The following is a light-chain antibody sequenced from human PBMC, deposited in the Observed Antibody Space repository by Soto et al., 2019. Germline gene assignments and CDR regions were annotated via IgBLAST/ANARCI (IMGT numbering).Light chain of an antibody. CDR3: YSYTTSSTYV. Sequence: QSALTQPASVSGSPGQWITISCTGTSSDVGGYNYVSWYQQHPAKVPKLMIYDVSNRPSGVSDRFSGPKSGNTASLTISGLQAEDEADYYCYSYTTSSTYVFGTGTKLTVL. CDR1: SSDVGGYNY. J-gene: IGLJ1*01. CDR2: DVS. V-gene: IGLV2-14*01.